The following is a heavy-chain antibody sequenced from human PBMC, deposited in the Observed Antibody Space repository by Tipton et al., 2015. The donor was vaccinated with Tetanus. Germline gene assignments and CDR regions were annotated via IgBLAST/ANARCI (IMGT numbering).Heavy chain of an antibody. CDR1: GTTFSAYY. CDR3: ARGLGDVSPHYRSTWRYYFDY. CDR2: IYPNGSN. V-gene: IGHV4-34*01. J-gene: IGHJ4*02. D-gene: IGHD2-2*01. Sequence: LRLSCAASGTTFSAYYWSWIRQPPGKGLEWIGDIYPNGSNTYNPSLKSRVTISVDRSTNQHFLEKTSVIATDAAVYYCARGLGDVSPHYRSTWRYYFDYWGQGDLVAVSS.